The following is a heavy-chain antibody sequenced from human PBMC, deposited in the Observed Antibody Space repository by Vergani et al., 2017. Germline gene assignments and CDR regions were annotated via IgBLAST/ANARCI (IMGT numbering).Heavy chain of an antibody. CDR3: ARDSGSLENWFDP. D-gene: IGHD3-10*01. CDR1: GYSISSGYY. V-gene: IGHV4-38-2*01. Sequence: QVQLQESGPGLVKPSETLSLTCAVSGYSISSGYYWGWIRQLPGKGLEWIGSIYHSGSTYYNPSLKSRVTISVDTSKNQFSLKLSSVTAADTAVYYCARDSGSLENWFDPWGQGTLVTVSS. J-gene: IGHJ5*02. CDR2: IYHSGST.